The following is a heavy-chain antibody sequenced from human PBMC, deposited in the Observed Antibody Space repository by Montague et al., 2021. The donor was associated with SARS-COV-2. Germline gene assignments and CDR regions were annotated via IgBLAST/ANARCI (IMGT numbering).Heavy chain of an antibody. Sequence: TLSLTCAVYGDSISSGGYYWSWIRQHPGKGLEWLGYISSSGRSFYNPSLRSRLTISLDTSKNQFSLQLSSVTAADTALYYCARVLGSGSYQFDYWGQGTLVTVSS. CDR3: ARVLGSGSYQFDY. CDR2: ISSSGRS. D-gene: IGHD1-26*01. CDR1: GDSISSGGYY. V-gene: IGHV4-31*11. J-gene: IGHJ4*02.